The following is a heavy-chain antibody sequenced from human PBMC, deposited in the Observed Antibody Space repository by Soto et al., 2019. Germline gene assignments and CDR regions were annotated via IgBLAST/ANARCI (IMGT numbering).Heavy chain of an antibody. V-gene: IGHV3-48*03. CDR3: ARAVFPNYYDSSGPPDY. CDR2: ISSSGSTI. Sequence: GGSLRLSCAASGFTFSSYEMNWVRQAPGKGLEWVSYISSSGSTIYYADSVKGRVTISRDNAKNSLYLQMNSLRAEDTAVYYCARAVFPNYYDSSGPPDYWGQGTLVTVSS. CDR1: GFTFSSYE. D-gene: IGHD3-22*01. J-gene: IGHJ4*02.